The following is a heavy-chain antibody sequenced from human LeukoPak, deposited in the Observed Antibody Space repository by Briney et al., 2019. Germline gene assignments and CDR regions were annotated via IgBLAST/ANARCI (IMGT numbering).Heavy chain of an antibody. CDR3: ARGPISVAAPLDY. J-gene: IGHJ4*02. CDR2: INPNSGGT. CDR1: GYTXTGYY. D-gene: IGHD6-19*01. V-gene: IGHV1-2*02. Sequence: ASVKVSCKASGYTXTGYYMHWVRQAPGQGLEWMGWINPNSGGTNYAQKFQGRVTMTRDTSISTAYMELSRLRSDDTAVYYCARGPISVAAPLDYWGQGTLVTVSS.